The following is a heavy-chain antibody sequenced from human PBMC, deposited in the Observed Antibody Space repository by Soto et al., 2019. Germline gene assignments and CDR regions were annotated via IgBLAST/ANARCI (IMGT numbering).Heavy chain of an antibody. V-gene: IGHV3-7*01. D-gene: IGHD3-16*02. CDR2: IKQDGSNK. J-gene: IGHJ4*02. CDR3: AKIWGSYRLDY. CDR1: GFTFSSYW. Sequence: EVQLVESGGGLVQPGGSLRLSCAASGFTFSSYWMSWVSQAPGKGLEWVANIKQDGSNKYYVDSVKGRFTISRDNAKNSLYLQMNSLRAEDTDGYYCAKIWGSYRLDYWGQGTLVTVSS.